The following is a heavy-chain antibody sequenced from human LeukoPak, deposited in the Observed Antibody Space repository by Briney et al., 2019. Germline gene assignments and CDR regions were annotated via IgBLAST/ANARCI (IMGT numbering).Heavy chain of an antibody. V-gene: IGHV1-3*04. Sequence: ASVKVSCKASGYTFTSYAMHWVRQAPGQRLERMGWINTGKGNTKYSQKFQGRVTITADESTSTAYMELSSLRSEDTAVYYCARVLGAARLKAHGWLDPWGQGTLVTVSS. CDR1: GYTFTSYA. CDR3: ARVLGAARLKAHGWLDP. CDR2: INTGKGNT. D-gene: IGHD6-6*01. J-gene: IGHJ5*02.